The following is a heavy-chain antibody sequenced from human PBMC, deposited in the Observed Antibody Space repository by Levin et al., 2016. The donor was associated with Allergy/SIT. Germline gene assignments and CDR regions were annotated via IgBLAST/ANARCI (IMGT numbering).Heavy chain of an antibody. D-gene: IGHD2-15*01. Sequence: GGPLRLSCAASGFTFSSYAMSWVRQAPGKGLEWVSAISGSGGSTYYADSVKGRFTISRDNSKNTLYLQMNSLRAEDTAVYYCAKHYPVVVAATPYFDIWGQGTMVTVSS. CDR2: ISGSGGST. CDR1: GFTFSSYA. CDR3: AKHYPVVVAATPYFDI. J-gene: IGHJ3*02. V-gene: IGHV3-23*01.